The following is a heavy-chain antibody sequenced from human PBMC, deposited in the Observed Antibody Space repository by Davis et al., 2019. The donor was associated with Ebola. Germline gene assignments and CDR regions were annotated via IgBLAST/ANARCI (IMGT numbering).Heavy chain of an antibody. CDR3: ANSYGGDYYFDY. D-gene: IGHD4-23*01. Sequence: GGSLRLSCKGSGYSFTSYWIGWVRQMPGKRLEWMGVIYPGDSHTRYSPSFQGQVTISADKSISTAYLQWSSLKASDTAMYYCANSYGGDYYFDYWGQGTLVTVSS. CDR1: GYSFTSYW. J-gene: IGHJ4*02. CDR2: IYPGDSHT. V-gene: IGHV5-51*01.